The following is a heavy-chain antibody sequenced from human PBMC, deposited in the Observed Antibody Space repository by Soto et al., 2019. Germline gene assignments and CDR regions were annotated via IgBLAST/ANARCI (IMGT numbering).Heavy chain of an antibody. V-gene: IGHV4-34*01. CDR1: GGSFIGYY. CDR2: INPTGST. J-gene: IGHJ5*02. D-gene: IGHD3-16*02. Sequence: QVRLQQWGAGLLKPSETLSLTCAVYGGSFIGYYWSCIRQPPGTGLEWIGEINPTGSTNYNQYLNGRVTILIDTSKNQFSMKLSSVTAAYTAMAYCASAKGLRLGELSWGGPNRFDPWGQVTLVTVSS. CDR3: ASAKGLRLGELSWGGPNRFDP.